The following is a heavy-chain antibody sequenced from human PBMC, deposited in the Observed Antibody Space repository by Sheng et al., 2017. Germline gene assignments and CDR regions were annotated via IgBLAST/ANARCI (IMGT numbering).Heavy chain of an antibody. CDR1: GGYFSGYY. Sequence: QVQLQQWGAGLLKPSETLSLTCAVYGGYFSGYYWSWIRQPPGKGLEWIGEINHSGSTNYNPSLKSRVTISVDTSKNQFSLKLSSVTAADTAVYYCARRRGCSGGSCYANWFDPWGQGTLVTVSS. D-gene: IGHD2-15*01. V-gene: IGHV4-34*01. CDR2: INHSGST. CDR3: ARRRGCSGGSCYANWFDP. J-gene: IGHJ5*02.